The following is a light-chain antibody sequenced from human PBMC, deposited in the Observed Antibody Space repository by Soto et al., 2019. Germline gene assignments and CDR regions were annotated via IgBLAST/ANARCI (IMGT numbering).Light chain of an antibody. V-gene: IGKV3-20*01. CDR3: QQYGSSPRT. Sequence: DIALTQSPGTLSLSPGERATLSCRASQSVSSSYLAWYQQKPGQAPRLLIYGASSRATGTPDRFSGSASGTDFTLTISRLEPEDFAVYYCQQYGSSPRTFGQGTKVEIK. CDR2: GAS. CDR1: QSVSSSY. J-gene: IGKJ1*01.